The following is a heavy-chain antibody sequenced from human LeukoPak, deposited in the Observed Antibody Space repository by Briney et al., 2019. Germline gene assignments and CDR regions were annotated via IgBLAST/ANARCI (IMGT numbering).Heavy chain of an antibody. J-gene: IGHJ4*02. CDR1: GFTFETYS. V-gene: IGHV3-21*06. Sequence: PGGSLRLSCAASGFTFETYSMNWVGKAPGKGLEWVSSMSDSGTFLYYADSVKGRFTISRDNAKNSLHLQMNSLRADDTAIYYCVRDSEGYHSYYFDLWGQGTLVTVSS. CDR2: MSDSGTFL. D-gene: IGHD1-1*01. CDR3: VRDSEGYHSYYFDL.